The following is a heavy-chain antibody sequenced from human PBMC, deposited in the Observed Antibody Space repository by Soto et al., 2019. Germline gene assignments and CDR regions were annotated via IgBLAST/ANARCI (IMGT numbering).Heavy chain of an antibody. CDR1: GFTFSSYA. Sequence: PGGSLRLSCAASGFTFSSYAMSWVRQAPGKGLEWVSAISGSGGSTYYADSVKGRFTISRDNSKNTLYLQMNSLRAEDTAVYYCAKSHCSSTSCYRSYYGMDVWGQGTTVTVSS. CDR2: ISGSGGST. D-gene: IGHD2-2*02. V-gene: IGHV3-23*01. CDR3: AKSHCSSTSCYRSYYGMDV. J-gene: IGHJ6*02.